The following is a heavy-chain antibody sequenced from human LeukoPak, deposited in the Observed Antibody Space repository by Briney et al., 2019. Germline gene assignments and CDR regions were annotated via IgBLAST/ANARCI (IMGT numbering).Heavy chain of an antibody. CDR1: GGPINSHY. CDR2: IYYSGST. J-gene: IGHJ3*02. D-gene: IGHD5-18*01. Sequence: WETLSLTCTVSGGPINSHYWSWIRQPPGKGLEWIGYIYYSGSTHTNPPLKSRVTISLNTSKNQFSLKLSSVTAADTAVYYCARDMSLYGYTYGSDAFDIWGQGTMVTVSS. V-gene: IGHV4-59*11. CDR3: ARDMSLYGYTYGSDAFDI.